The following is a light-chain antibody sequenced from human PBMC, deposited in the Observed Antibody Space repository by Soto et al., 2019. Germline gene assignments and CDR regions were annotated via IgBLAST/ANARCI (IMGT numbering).Light chain of an antibody. Sequence: DIQMTQSPSSLSASVGDRVTITCRASQSISSYLNWYQQKPGKAPKLLIYDASSLESGVPSRFSGSGSGTEFTLTISSLQPGDFATYYCQQYNSYPWTFGQGTKVDNK. V-gene: IGKV1-5*01. CDR1: QSISSY. J-gene: IGKJ1*01. CDR2: DAS. CDR3: QQYNSYPWT.